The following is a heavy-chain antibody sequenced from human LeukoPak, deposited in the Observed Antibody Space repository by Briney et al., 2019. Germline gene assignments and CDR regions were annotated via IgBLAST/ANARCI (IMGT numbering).Heavy chain of an antibody. J-gene: IGHJ3*02. CDR1: GFTFSSYA. Sequence: PGGSLRLSCAASGFTFSSYAMNWVRQAPGKGLEWVSVVYGGGDKTYYADSVKGRFAISRDNSKNTLYLQMNSLRVDDKAVYYCAKERSSGLHDAFDIWGQGTMVTVST. CDR2: VYGGGDKT. D-gene: IGHD6-6*01. CDR3: AKERSSGLHDAFDI. V-gene: IGHV3-23*01.